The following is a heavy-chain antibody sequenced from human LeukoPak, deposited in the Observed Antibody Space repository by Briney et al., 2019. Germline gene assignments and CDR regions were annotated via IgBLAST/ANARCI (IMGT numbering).Heavy chain of an antibody. J-gene: IGHJ4*02. V-gene: IGHV4-39*01. CDR3: ARRLAILGVVRGGYFDY. CDR2: TYFTGDT. CDR1: GGSISSTSYN. D-gene: IGHD3-3*01. Sequence: SETLSLTCTVSGGSISSTSYNWGWIRQSPGKGLEWIGSTYFTGDTNKNPSLKSRLTISLDTPKDQFSLRLTSVISADTAVYYCARRLAILGVVRGGYFDYWGQGILVTVSS.